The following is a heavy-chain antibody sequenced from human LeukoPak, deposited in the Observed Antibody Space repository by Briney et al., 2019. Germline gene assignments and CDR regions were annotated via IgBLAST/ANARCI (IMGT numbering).Heavy chain of an antibody. CDR3: PLELGEGFDY. V-gene: IGHV3-11*04. D-gene: IGHD1-7*01. J-gene: IGHJ4*02. CDR1: GFTFSDYY. CDR2: ISSSSTTI. Sequence: GGSLRLSCAASGFTFSDYYMSWIRQAPGKGLEWVSYISSSSTTIYYADSVKGRFTISRDNAKNSLYLQMNSLRAEDTAVYYCPLELGEGFDYWGQGTLVTVSS.